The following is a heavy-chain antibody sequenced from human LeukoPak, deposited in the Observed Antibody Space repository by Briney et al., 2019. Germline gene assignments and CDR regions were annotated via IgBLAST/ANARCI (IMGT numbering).Heavy chain of an antibody. CDR2: MIPIFGTA. Sequence: GASVKASCKASGGTFSSYAISWVRQAPGQGLEWMGRMIPIFGTANYAQKFQGRVTITTDESTSTAYMELSSLRSEDTAVYYCAAYYYYDSSGYYYFDYWGQGTLVTVSS. J-gene: IGHJ4*02. V-gene: IGHV1-69*05. D-gene: IGHD3-22*01. CDR3: AAYYYYDSSGYYYFDY. CDR1: GGTFSSYA.